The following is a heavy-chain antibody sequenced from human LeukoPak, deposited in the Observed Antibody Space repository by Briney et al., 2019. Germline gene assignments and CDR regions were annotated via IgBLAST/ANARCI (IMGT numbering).Heavy chain of an antibody. CDR3: ATVSGYDAFDI. J-gene: IGHJ3*02. D-gene: IGHD2-15*01. CDR1: GYTLTELS. CDR2: FDPEDGET. V-gene: IGHV1-24*01. Sequence: ASVKVSCEVSGYTLTELSMHWVRQAPGKGLEWMGGFDPEDGETIYAQKFQGRVTMTEDTSTDTAYMELSSLRSEDTAIYYCATVSGYDAFDIWGQGTMVTVSS.